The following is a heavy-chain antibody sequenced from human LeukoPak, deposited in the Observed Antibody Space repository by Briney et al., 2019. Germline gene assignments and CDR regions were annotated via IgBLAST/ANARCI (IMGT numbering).Heavy chain of an antibody. Sequence: GNSLRLSCAASGFTFSSSGMHWVRQAPGKGLEWVAVIWHDGSNRYYADPVKGRFTVSRDNSKNTLYLQMNSLRAEDTAVYYCARAKGVSTGYRPTDYWGQGTLVTVSS. CDR2: IWHDGSNR. V-gene: IGHV3-33*01. D-gene: IGHD3-22*01. J-gene: IGHJ4*02. CDR3: ARAKGVSTGYRPTDY. CDR1: GFTFSSSG.